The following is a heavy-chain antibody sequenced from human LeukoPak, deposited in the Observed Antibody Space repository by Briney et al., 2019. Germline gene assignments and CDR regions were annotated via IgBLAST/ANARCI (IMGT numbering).Heavy chain of an antibody. V-gene: IGHV4-31*03. CDR3: AREGNSGSPASRFDP. Sequence: SETLSLTCTVSGGSIRTVGYYWTWIRQHPGKGLEWIGYIFYSGITYYNPSLKSRVSISVDTSKNQFSLKLSSVTAADTAVYYCAREGNSGSPASRFDPWGQGTLVTVSS. CDR1: GGSIRTVGYY. J-gene: IGHJ5*02. D-gene: IGHD1-26*01. CDR2: IFYSGIT.